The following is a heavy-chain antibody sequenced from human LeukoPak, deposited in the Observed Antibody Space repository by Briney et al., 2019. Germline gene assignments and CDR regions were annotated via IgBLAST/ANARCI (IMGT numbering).Heavy chain of an antibody. J-gene: IGHJ5*02. CDR1: GFTFSSYS. Sequence: GGSLRLSCAASGFTFSSYSVNWVRQAPGKGLEWVSYISSSSYMYYADSVKGRFTISRDNAKNSLYLQMNSLRAEDTAVYYCAREVSSVGYFDWLTTWGQGTLVTVSS. V-gene: IGHV3-21*05. D-gene: IGHD3-9*01. CDR2: ISSSSYM. CDR3: AREVSSVGYFDWLTT.